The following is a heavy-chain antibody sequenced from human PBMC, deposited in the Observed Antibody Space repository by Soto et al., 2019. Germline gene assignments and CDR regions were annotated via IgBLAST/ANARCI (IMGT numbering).Heavy chain of an antibody. V-gene: IGHV1-18*01. CDR2: ISAYNGNT. CDR3: ARDPDYYYGSGSDNWFDP. J-gene: IGHJ5*02. Sequence: QVQLVQSGAEVKKPGASVKVSCKASGYTFTSYGISWVRQAPGQGLEWMGWISAYNGNTDYAQKLQGRVNMTTDTSTSTAYMELRSLRSDDTAVYYCARDPDYYYGSGSDNWFDPWGQGTLVTVSS. CDR1: GYTFTSYG. D-gene: IGHD3-10*01.